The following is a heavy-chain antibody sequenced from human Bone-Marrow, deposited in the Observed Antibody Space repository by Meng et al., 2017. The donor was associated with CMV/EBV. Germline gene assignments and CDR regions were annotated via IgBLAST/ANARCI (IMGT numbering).Heavy chain of an antibody. V-gene: IGHV1-2*02. CDR2: INPNSGGT. J-gene: IGHJ4*02. Sequence: ASVKVSCKASGYTFTGYYMHWVRQAPGQGLEWMGWINPNSGGTNYAQKFQGRVSMTRDTSISTAYMELSRLRSDDTAVYYCALLSGGHIVVVIGYWGQGTLVTVPS. CDR3: ALLSGGHIVVVIGY. CDR1: GYTFTGYY. D-gene: IGHD2-21*01.